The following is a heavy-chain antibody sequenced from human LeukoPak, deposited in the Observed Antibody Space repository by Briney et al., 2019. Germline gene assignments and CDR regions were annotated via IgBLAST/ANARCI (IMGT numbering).Heavy chain of an antibody. Sequence: GGSLRLSCAASGFTLSSYDMHWVRQTTRKGLEWVSAIGTTDDTYYPGSLNARFTISIENAKNSLFLQMNSLRAGDTAMYYCARTPPLSSGYRGQAFDIWGQGTMVTVSS. D-gene: IGHD6-19*01. CDR2: IGTTDDT. J-gene: IGHJ3*02. CDR3: ARTPPLSSGYRGQAFDI. V-gene: IGHV3-13*04. CDR1: GFTLSSYD.